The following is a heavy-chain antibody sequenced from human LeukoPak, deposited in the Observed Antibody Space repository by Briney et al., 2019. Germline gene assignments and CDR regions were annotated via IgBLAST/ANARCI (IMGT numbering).Heavy chain of an antibody. CDR3: AKVPRDCSGGSCYPYYGMDV. Sequence: PGGSLRLSCAASGFTFSSFGMHWVRQAPGKGLEWVAIISYDGSNEYYADSVKGRLTISRDNSKNTLYLQTNSLRAEDTAIYYCAKVPRDCSGGSCYPYYGMDVWGQGTTVTVSS. V-gene: IGHV3-30*18. D-gene: IGHD2-15*01. J-gene: IGHJ6*02. CDR1: GFTFSSFG. CDR2: ISYDGSNE.